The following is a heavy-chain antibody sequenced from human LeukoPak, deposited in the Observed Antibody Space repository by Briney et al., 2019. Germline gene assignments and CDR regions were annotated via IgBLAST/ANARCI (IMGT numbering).Heavy chain of an antibody. D-gene: IGHD7-27*01. CDR1: GGTFSSYA. CDR3: ARLLTGENWFDP. J-gene: IGHJ5*02. V-gene: IGHV1-69*13. CDR2: IIPIFGTA. Sequence: SVTVSCTASGGTFSSYAISWVRQAPGQGLEWMGGIIPIFGTANYAQKFQGRVTITADESTSTAYMELSSLRSEDTAVYYCARLLTGENWFDPWGQGTLVTVPS.